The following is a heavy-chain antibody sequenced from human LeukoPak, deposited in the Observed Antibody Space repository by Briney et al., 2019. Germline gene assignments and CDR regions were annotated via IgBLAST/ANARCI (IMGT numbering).Heavy chain of an antibody. CDR2: IKDDGSEK. D-gene: IGHD1-1*01. J-gene: IGHJ3*02. CDR3: ARIRLRAFDI. V-gene: IGHV3-7*05. Sequence: GGSLRLSCAASGFTFSTYWMSWVRQAPGKGLEWVANIKDDGSEKYYADSVKGRFTISRDNAKNSLFLQMNSLRAEDTAAYYCARIRLRAFDIRGQGAMVTVPS. CDR1: GFTFSTYW.